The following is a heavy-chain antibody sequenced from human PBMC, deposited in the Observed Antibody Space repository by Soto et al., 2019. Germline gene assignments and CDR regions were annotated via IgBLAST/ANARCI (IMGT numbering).Heavy chain of an antibody. V-gene: IGHV4-4*02. CDR3: ATRNYFDSTGYFNY. D-gene: IGHD3-22*01. CDR1: GGSISSHKW. CDR2: IHQSGST. J-gene: IGHJ4*02. Sequence: PSETLSLTCAVSGGSISSHKWWSWVRQPPGKRLEWIGEIHQSGSTNYNPSLKSRVIISVDKSKNQFSLKLNSVTAADTAVYYCATRNYFDSTGYFNYWGQGTLVT.